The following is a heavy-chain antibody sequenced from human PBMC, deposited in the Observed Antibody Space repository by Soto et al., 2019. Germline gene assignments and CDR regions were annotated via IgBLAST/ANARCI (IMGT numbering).Heavy chain of an antibody. CDR2: RSHSGTA. J-gene: IGHJ3*02. CDR1: GGSISSGGFY. CDR3: GRINWAWAFDT. D-gene: IGHD7-27*01. V-gene: IGHV4-31*03. Sequence: QVRLQESGPGLVKTSQTLSLICTVSGGSISSGGFYWTWIRQHPGKGLEWIGFRSHSGTAYYNPSLRSRVTMSVDTSEIRFSLKLNSVTAADTAMYSCGRINWAWAFDTWGRGTRVFVSS.